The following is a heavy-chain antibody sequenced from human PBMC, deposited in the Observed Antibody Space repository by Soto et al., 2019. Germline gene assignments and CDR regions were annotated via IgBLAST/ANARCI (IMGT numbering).Heavy chain of an antibody. Sequence: SETLSITCTVSGGSISSSSYYWGWIRQPPGKGLEWIGSIYYSGSTYYNPSLKSRVTISVDTSKNQFSLKLSSVTAADTAVYYFARPDPVARHAFDIWGQGTMVTGSS. CDR3: ARPDPVARHAFDI. D-gene: IGHD6-25*01. V-gene: IGHV4-39*01. CDR1: GGSISSSSYY. J-gene: IGHJ3*02. CDR2: IYYSGST.